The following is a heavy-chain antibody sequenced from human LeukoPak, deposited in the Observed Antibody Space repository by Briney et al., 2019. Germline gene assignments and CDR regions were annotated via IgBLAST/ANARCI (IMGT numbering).Heavy chain of an antibody. CDR2: ISHSGST. J-gene: IGHJ4*02. D-gene: IGHD5-24*01. V-gene: IGHV4-4*02. Sequence: SGTLSLTCAVSGGSISSSNWWSWVRQPPGKGLEWIGEISHSGSTNYNPSLKSRVTISVDTSKNQFSLKLSSVTAADTAVYYCAREVHDGYNDYWGQGTLVTVSS. CDR1: GGSISSSNW. CDR3: AREVHDGYNDY.